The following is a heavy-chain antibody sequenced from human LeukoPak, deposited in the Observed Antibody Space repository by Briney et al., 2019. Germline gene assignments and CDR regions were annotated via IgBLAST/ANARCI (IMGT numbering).Heavy chain of an antibody. CDR1: GYTFTSYY. CDR2: INPSGGST. V-gene: IGHV1-46*01. J-gene: IGHJ6*03. Sequence: VKVSCKASGYTFTSYYMHWVRQAPGQGLEWMGIINPSGGSTSYAQKFQGRVTITADESTSTAYMELSSLRSEDTAVYYCARAHYDFWSGYWGGYYYYYMDVWGKGTTVTVSS. D-gene: IGHD3-3*01. CDR3: ARAHYDFWSGYWGGYYYYYMDV.